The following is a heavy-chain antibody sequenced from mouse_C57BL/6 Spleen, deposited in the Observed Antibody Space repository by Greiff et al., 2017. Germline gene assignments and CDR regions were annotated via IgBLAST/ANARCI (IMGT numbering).Heavy chain of an antibody. Sequence: VQLQQSGAELVRPGASVTLSCKASGYTFTDYEMHWVKQTPVHGLEWIGAIDPETGGTAYNQKFKGKAILTADKSSSKAYIELRSLTSEDSAVYYCTNYYCSSYGAMDYRGQGTSVTVSS. CDR1: GYTFTDYE. CDR3: TNYYCSSYGAMDY. J-gene: IGHJ4*01. D-gene: IGHD1-1*01. V-gene: IGHV1-15*01. CDR2: IDPETGGT.